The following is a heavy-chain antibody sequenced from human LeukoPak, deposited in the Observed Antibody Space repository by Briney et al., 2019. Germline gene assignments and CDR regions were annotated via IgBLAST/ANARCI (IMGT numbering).Heavy chain of an antibody. V-gene: IGHV4-38-2*01. J-gene: IGHJ4*02. CDR3: ARLVGARSQADH. Sequence: SETLSLTCAVSAYSISNGYYWGWIRPPPGEGLEWIGSVFHSGSTFYSPSLKSRVTMSVDTSKNQFSLNLSSVTAADTALYYCARLVGARSQADHWGQGTLVTVSS. CDR2: VFHSGST. CDR1: AYSISNGYY. D-gene: IGHD1-26*01.